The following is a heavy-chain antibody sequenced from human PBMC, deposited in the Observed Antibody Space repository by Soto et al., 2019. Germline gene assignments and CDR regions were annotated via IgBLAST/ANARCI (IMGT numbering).Heavy chain of an antibody. Sequence: PGRSLRLSCAASGFAFSDYQLSWIRQAPGKVLEWVSSITSSGITTYYTDSVKGRFTISRDNAKNSLYLQMNSLRAEDTAVYYCARERYTYGPYYFDYWGQGTLVTVSS. J-gene: IGHJ4*02. CDR1: GFAFSDYQ. V-gene: IGHV3-11*01. CDR2: ITSSGITT. CDR3: ARERYTYGPYYFDY. D-gene: IGHD5-18*01.